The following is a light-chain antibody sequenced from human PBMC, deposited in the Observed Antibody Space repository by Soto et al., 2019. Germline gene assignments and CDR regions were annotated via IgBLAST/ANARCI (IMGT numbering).Light chain of an antibody. CDR1: QSVSSSY. Sequence: EIVLTQSPGTRSLSPGERATLSCRASQSVSSSYLAWYQQKPGQAPRLLIYGASSRATGIPDRFSGSGSGTDFTLTISRLEPEDCAVYYCQQYGSSQLTFGGGNKVEIK. J-gene: IGKJ4*01. CDR3: QQYGSSQLT. CDR2: GAS. V-gene: IGKV3-20*01.